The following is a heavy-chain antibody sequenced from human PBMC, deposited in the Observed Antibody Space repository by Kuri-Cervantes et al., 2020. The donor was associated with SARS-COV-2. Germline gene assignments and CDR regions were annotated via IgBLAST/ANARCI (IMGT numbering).Heavy chain of an antibody. CDR1: GYSISSGYY. J-gene: IGHJ2*01. Sequence: SETLSLTCAVSGYSISSGYYWGWIRQPPGKGLEWIGSIYHSGSTYYNPSLKSRVTISVDTSKNQFSLKLSSVTAADTAVYYCARLAGGVTATWYLDLWGRGTLVTVSS. D-gene: IGHD2-15*01. CDR3: ARLAGGVTATWYLDL. V-gene: IGHV4-38-2*01. CDR2: IYHSGST.